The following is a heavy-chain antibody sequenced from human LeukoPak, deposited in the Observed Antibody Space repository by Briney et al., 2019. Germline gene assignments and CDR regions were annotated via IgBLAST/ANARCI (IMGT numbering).Heavy chain of an antibody. CDR2: VYPSDSDI. D-gene: IGHD2-15*01. CDR1: GYRFTIYW. CDR3: ARVACSSGSCSLAGWFDP. Sequence: GEPLKISCKVSGYRFTIYWIAWWRQMPGKGLEGMGRVYPSDSDIIYNPNFRGQVTLTADNSITTAHLQLSSPHASDTGLYYSARVACSSGSCSLAGWFDPWGQGTLVTVSS. J-gene: IGHJ5*02. V-gene: IGHV5-51*01.